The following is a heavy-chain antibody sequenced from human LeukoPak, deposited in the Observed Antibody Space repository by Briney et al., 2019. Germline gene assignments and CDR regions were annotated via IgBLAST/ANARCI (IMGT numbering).Heavy chain of an antibody. CDR1: GGTFSSYA. Sequence: EASVKVSCKASGGTFSSYAISWVRQAPGQGLEWMGGIIPIFGTANYAQEFQGRVTITADESTSTAYMELSSLRSEDTAVYYCARDCSSTSCYATTRPYYYYGMDVWGQGTTVTVSS. V-gene: IGHV1-69*13. CDR3: ARDCSSTSCYATTRPYYYYGMDV. D-gene: IGHD2-2*01. J-gene: IGHJ6*02. CDR2: IIPIFGTA.